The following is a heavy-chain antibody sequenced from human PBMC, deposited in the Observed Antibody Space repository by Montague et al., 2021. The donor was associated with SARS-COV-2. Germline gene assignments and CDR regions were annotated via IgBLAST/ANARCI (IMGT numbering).Heavy chain of an antibody. CDR2: IYYSGST. D-gene: IGHD3-10*01. CDR3: ARQNSKYYGSGNSFDY. J-gene: IGHJ4*02. V-gene: IGHV4-59*08. Sequence: SETLSLTCTVSGGSISSSYWTWIRQPPGKGLEWIGYIYYSGSTSYNPSLKSRVTMSVDTSKNQFSLKLSSVTAADTAVYYCARQNSKYYGSGNSFDYWGQGTLVTVSS. CDR1: GGSISSSY.